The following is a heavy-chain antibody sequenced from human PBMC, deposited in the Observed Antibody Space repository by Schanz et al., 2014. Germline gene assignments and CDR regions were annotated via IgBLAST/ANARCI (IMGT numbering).Heavy chain of an antibody. CDR2: INSDGTTT. V-gene: IGHV3-74*02. Sequence: VQLLESGGGVVQPGRSLRLSCAVSGFTFGGYALHWVRQAPGKGLVWVSHINSDGTTTTYADSVKGRFTISRDNAKNSLYLQMNSLRAEDTGVYYCARGREVVAKIFDVWGQGTMVTVSS. CDR1: GFTFGGYA. D-gene: IGHD3-22*01. CDR3: ARGREVVAKIFDV. J-gene: IGHJ3*01.